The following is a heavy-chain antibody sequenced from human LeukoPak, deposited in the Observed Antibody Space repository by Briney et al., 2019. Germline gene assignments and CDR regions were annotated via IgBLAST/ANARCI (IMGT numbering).Heavy chain of an antibody. CDR3: ARALAYYYAFDM. CDR2: IYYSEST. J-gene: IGHJ3*02. CDR1: GGSISTISYY. V-gene: IGHV4-39*07. Sequence: PSETLSLTCTVSGGSISTISYYWGWIRQPPGKGLEWIGNIYYSESTYYNPSLKSRVTISVDTSNNQFSLKLSSVTAADTAVYYCARALAYYYAFDMWGQGTMVSVSS. D-gene: IGHD3-22*01.